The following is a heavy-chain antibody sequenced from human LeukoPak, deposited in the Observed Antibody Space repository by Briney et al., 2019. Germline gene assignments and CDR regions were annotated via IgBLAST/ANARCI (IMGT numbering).Heavy chain of an antibody. V-gene: IGHV3-66*01. CDR2: IYSGGST. CDR3: ARGRPRRYFDWLSRPFYFDY. CDR1: GFTVSSNY. Sequence: GGSLRLSCAASGFTVSSNYMSWVRQAPGKGLEWVSVIYSGGSTYYADSVKGRFTISRDNSKNTLYLQMNSLRAEDTAVYYCARGRPRRYFDWLSRPFYFDYWGQGTLVTVSS. D-gene: IGHD3-9*01. J-gene: IGHJ4*02.